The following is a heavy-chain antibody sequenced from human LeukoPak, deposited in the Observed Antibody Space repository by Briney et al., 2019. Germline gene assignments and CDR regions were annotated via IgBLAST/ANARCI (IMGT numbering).Heavy chain of an antibody. D-gene: IGHD3-3*01. V-gene: IGHV3-23*01. CDR1: GFTFSSYV. CDR3: AKNMYYDFWSGYSRIDP. J-gene: IGHJ5*02. CDR2: ISGSGGST. Sequence: PGGSLRLSCAASGFTFSSYVMSWVRQAPGKGLEWVSAISGSGGSTYYADSVKGRFTISRDNSKNTLYLQMNSLRAEDTAVYYCAKNMYYDFWSGYSRIDPWGQGTLVTVSS.